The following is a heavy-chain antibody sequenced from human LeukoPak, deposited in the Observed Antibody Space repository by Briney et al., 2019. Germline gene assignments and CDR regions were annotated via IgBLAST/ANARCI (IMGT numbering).Heavy chain of an antibody. CDR3: AREEYGDHLW. V-gene: IGHV3-7*01. D-gene: IGHD4-17*01. J-gene: IGHJ4*02. CDR2: IKQDGTEK. Sequence: GGSLRLSCAASGFTFSRYWMSWVRQAPGKGLEWVANIKQDGTEKYYVDSVKGRFTISRDNAKNSLYLQVNSLRAEDTAVYYCAREEYGDHLWWGQGTLVTVSS. CDR1: GFTFSRYW.